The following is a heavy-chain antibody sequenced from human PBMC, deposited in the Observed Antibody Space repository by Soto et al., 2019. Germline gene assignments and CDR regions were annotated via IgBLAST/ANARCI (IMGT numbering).Heavy chain of an antibody. CDR2: ISSSSSYI. CDR3: ASLLILEWNNWFDT. Sequence: PGGSLRLSCAASGFTFSSYSMNWVRQAPGKGLEWVSSISSSSSYIYYADSVKGRFTISRDNAKNSLYLQMNSLRAEDTAVYYCASLLILEWNNWFDTWGQGTVVTVSS. CDR1: GFTFSSYS. V-gene: IGHV3-21*01. J-gene: IGHJ5*02. D-gene: IGHD3-3*01.